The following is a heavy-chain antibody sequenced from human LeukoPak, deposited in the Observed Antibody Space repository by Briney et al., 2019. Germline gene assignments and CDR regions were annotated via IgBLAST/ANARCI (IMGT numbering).Heavy chain of an antibody. J-gene: IGHJ6*03. CDR2: IYPGDSDT. V-gene: IGHV5-51*01. Sequence: GESLKISCKGSGYIFSDFWIVWVRQMPGKGLEWMGIIYPGDSDTRYSPSFQGQVTISADKSISTAYLQWSSLKASDTAMYYCARLPTVTTYHYYHYMDVWGKGTTVTVSS. CDR3: ARLPTVTTYHYYHYMDV. D-gene: IGHD4-11*01. CDR1: GYIFSDFW.